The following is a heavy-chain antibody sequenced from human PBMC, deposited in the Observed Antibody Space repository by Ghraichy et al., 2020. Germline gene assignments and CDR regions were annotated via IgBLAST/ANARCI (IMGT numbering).Heavy chain of an antibody. J-gene: IGHJ5*02. V-gene: IGHV1-69*13. CDR2: IIPIFGTA. Sequence: SVKVSCKASGGTFSSYAISWVRQAPGQGLEWMGGIIPIFGTANYAQKFQGRVTITADESTSTAYMELSSLRSEDTAVYYCARDPHGGGYWFDPWGQGTLVTVSS. CDR3: ARDPHGGGYWFDP. CDR1: GGTFSSYA. D-gene: IGHD3-16*01.